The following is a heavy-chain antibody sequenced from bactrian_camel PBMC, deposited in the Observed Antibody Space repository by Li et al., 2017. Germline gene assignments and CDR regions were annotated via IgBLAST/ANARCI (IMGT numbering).Heavy chain of an antibody. J-gene: IGHJ6*01. CDR2: IGSGGGT. V-gene: IGHV3S1*01. CDR1: GFTFSRNH. CDR3: AKDLWSNNYGLTDVFDT. Sequence: HVQLVESGGGLVQPGGSLRLSCAASGFTFSRNHMSWVRQVPGKGLEWVSAIGSGGGTYYSDSVKGRFTISRDIVKNTLYLQLSSLKSEDTAMYYCAKDLWSNNYGLTDVFDTWGQGTQVTVS. D-gene: IGHD3*01.